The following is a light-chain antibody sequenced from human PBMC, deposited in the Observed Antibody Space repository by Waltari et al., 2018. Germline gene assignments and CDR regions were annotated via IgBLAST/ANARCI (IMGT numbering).Light chain of an antibody. CDR1: QTVTTTY. J-gene: IGKJ4*01. V-gene: IGKV3-20*01. CDR3: QQYDISPLT. Sequence: CRASQTVTTTYLAGYQQKPGQAPTLLIYGASSRSTVIPDRFSGRWAGTDFSLTISSLEPEDFAVYYCQQYDISPLTFGGGTKVEIK. CDR2: GAS.